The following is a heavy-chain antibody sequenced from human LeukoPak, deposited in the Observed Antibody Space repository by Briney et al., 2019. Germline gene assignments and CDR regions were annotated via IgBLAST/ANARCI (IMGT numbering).Heavy chain of an antibody. D-gene: IGHD2-15*01. V-gene: IGHV3-74*01. J-gene: IGHJ4*02. Sequence: GGSLRLSCAASGFTFSSYWMHWVRQAPGKGLVGVSRINSDGSSTSYADSVKGRFTISRDNAKNTLYLQMNSLRAEDTAVYYCRLGYCSGGSCSTLGSDYWGQGTLVTVSS. CDR1: GFTFSSYW. CDR2: INSDGSST. CDR3: RLGYCSGGSCSTLGSDY.